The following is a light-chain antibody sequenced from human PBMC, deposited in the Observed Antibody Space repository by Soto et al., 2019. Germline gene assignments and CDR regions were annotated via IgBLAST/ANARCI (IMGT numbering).Light chain of an antibody. CDR2: DAS. J-gene: IGKJ3*01. Sequence: EIVLTQSPATLSLSPGERATLSCRASQSVSSYLAWYQQKPGQAPRLLIYDASNRATGIPARFSGSGSGTDFTLSIRSLEPEDFAVYYCQQRRNWTPFTFGPGTKVDIK. CDR3: QQRRNWTPFT. CDR1: QSVSSY. V-gene: IGKV3-11*01.